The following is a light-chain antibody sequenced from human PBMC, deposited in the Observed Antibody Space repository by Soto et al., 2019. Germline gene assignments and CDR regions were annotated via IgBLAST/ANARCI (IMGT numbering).Light chain of an antibody. Sequence: TRSRSSLSASVGDRVTITCRASQGILTYLAWYQQKPGQVPELLIQAASTLQPGVPSRFSGSGSGTEFTLTISSLQPDDFATYYCQHYTSYSEASAQGTKADI. CDR3: QHYTSYSEA. V-gene: IGKV1-27*01. CDR2: AAS. CDR1: QGILTY. J-gene: IGKJ1*01.